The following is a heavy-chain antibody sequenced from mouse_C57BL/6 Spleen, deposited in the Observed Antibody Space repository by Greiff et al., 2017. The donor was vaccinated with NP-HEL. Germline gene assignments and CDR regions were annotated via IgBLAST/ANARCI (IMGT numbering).Heavy chain of an antibody. V-gene: IGHV5-6*01. CDR1: GFTFSSYG. D-gene: IGHD2-4*01. CDR2: ISSGGSYT. CDR3: ARHADYDEMDY. J-gene: IGHJ4*01. Sequence: EVHLVESGGDLVKPGGSLKLSCAASGFTFSSYGMSWVRQTPDKRLEWVATISSGGSYTYYPDSVKGRFTLSRDNAKNTLYLQMSSLKSEDTAMYYCARHADYDEMDYWGQGTSVTVSS.